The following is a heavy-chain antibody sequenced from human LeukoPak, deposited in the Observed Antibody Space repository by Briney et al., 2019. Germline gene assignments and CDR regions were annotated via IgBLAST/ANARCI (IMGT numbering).Heavy chain of an antibody. J-gene: IGHJ4*02. CDR1: GFTFDDYA. D-gene: IGHD5-12*01. Sequence: GGSLRLSCVGSGFTFDDYAMHWVRQAPGKGLEWVSGISWNSGRRGYADSVKGRFTTSRDNAKNSLYLQMSSLRAEDTAFYYCAINGGGDSGYGNFDYWGQGTLVTVSS. CDR3: AINGGGDSGYGNFDY. CDR2: ISWNSGRR. V-gene: IGHV3-9*01.